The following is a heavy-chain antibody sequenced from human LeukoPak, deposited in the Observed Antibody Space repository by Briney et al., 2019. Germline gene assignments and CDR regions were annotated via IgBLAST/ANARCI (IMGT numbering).Heavy chain of an antibody. CDR1: GFTFSSYA. CDR2: ISGSGGST. D-gene: IGHD3-10*01. Sequence: GGSLRLSCVASGFTFSSYAMSWVRQAPGKGLEWVSGISGSGGSTYYADSVKGRFTISRDNSKNTLYLQMNSLRAEDTAVYYCAKDLGGFGELYPDVWGQGTTVTDSS. V-gene: IGHV3-23*01. CDR3: AKDLGGFGELYPDV. J-gene: IGHJ6*02.